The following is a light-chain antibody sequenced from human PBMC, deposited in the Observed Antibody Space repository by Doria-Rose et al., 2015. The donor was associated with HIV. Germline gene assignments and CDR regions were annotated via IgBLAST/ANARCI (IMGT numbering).Light chain of an antibody. CDR2: GQN. V-gene: IGLV3-19*01. J-gene: IGLJ2*01. Sequence: SSELTQDPAVSVALGQTVTITCQGDSLRSYFASWYQQKPGQASVLVVYGQNHRPSVIPDRFSGSSSGNTASLTITGAQAEDEADYYCNSRDSSGNRPFGGGTKLTVL. CDR3: NSRDSSGNRP. CDR1: SLRSYF.